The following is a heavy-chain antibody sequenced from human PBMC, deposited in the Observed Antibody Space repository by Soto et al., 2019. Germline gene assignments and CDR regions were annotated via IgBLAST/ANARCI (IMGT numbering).Heavy chain of an antibody. D-gene: IGHD3-22*01. CDR3: ARPLVTMIGFDP. Sequence: SETLSLTCTVSGGSISTYYWSWIRQPPGKGLEWIGYIYYSGSTYYNPSLKSRVTISVDTSKNQFSLKLSSVTAADTAVYYCARPLVTMIGFDPWGQGTLVTVSS. CDR1: GGSISTYY. CDR2: IYYSGST. V-gene: IGHV4-59*04. J-gene: IGHJ5*02.